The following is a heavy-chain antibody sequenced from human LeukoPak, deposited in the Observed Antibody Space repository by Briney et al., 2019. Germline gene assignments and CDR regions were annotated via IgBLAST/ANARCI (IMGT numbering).Heavy chain of an antibody. Sequence: GSSVKVSCKASGGTFSSYAISWVRQAPGQGLEWMGGIIPIFGTANYAQKFQGRVTITADESTSTAYMELSSLRSEDTAVYYGARLSGDGYNSYYWGQGTLVTVSS. CDR3: ARLSGDGYNSYY. CDR1: GGTFSSYA. CDR2: IIPIFGTA. J-gene: IGHJ4*02. D-gene: IGHD5-24*01. V-gene: IGHV1-69*01.